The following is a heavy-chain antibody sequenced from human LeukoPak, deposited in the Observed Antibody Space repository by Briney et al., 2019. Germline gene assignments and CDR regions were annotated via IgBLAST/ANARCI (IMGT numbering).Heavy chain of an antibody. J-gene: IGHJ4*02. D-gene: IGHD3-10*01. V-gene: IGHV3-7*04. CDR3: ARAYYGSGSPFDY. Sequence: GGSLRLSCAGSGFIFSSYWMSWVRQAPGKGLEWVANIKQDGSEKYCVDSVKGRFTISRDNAKNSLYLQMNSLRAEDTAVYYCARAYYGSGSPFDYWGQGTLVTVSS. CDR2: IKQDGSEK. CDR1: GFIFSSYW.